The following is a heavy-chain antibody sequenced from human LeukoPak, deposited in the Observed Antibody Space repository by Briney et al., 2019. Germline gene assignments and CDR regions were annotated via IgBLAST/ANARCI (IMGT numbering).Heavy chain of an antibody. V-gene: IGHV3-30*02. J-gene: IGHJ4*02. CDR2: ILYDGSNK. CDR1: GFTFTSYG. D-gene: IGHD6-13*01. Sequence: RGSLRLSCAASGFTFTSYGMHWVRHAPGKGRGWVASILYDGSNKYYEDSVKGRFTISRDNSKNTMYLQMNSLRAEDTAVYYCAIGGYSSSWYYFDYWGEGTLVTVCS. CDR3: AIGGYSSSWYYFDY.